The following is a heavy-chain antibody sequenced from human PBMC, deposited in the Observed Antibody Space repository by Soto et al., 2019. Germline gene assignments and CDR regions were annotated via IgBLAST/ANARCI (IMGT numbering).Heavy chain of an antibody. CDR1: GYSFTSYW. CDR3: ASHISRDAFDI. J-gene: IGHJ3*02. Sequence: SRKNSCNGSGYSFTSYWISWLRQMPGKGLEWMGRIDPSDSYTNYSPSFQGHVTISADKSISTAYLQWSSLKASDTAMYYCASHISRDAFDIWGQGTMVTVSS. CDR2: IDPSDSYT. V-gene: IGHV5-10-1*01.